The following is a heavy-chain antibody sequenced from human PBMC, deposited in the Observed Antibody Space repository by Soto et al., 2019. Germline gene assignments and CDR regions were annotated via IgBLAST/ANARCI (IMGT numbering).Heavy chain of an antibody. J-gene: IGHJ4*02. V-gene: IGHV3-23*01. CDR1: GFSICSYA. Sequence: QAGGSLRLSCAASGFSICSYAMSWVRQAPGKGLEWVSSISGSGGNTYYADSVKGRFTISRDNSKNTLYVQMNSLRAEDTAVYYCAKESVVKVDYWGQGTLVTVSS. D-gene: IGHD2-21*01. CDR2: ISGSGGNT. CDR3: AKESVVKVDY.